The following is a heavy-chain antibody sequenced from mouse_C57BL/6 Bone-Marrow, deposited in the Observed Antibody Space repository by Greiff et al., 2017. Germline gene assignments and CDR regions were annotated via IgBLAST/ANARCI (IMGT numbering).Heavy chain of an antibody. CDR2: IDPSDSYT. Sequence: QVQLKQPGAELVRPGTSVKLSCKASGYTFTSYWMHWVKQRPGQGLEWIGVIDPSDSYTNYNQKFKGKATLNVDTSSSSAYMQLSSLTSEDSAVYYCARTYYCNSRFAYWGQGTLVTVSA. CDR3: ARTYYCNSRFAY. J-gene: IGHJ3*01. D-gene: IGHD2-10*01. CDR1: GYTFTSYW. V-gene: IGHV1-59*01.